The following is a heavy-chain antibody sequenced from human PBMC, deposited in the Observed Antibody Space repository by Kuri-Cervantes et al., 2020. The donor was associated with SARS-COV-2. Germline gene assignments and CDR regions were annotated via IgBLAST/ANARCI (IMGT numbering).Heavy chain of an antibody. CDR3: AKDQHGIVVVLAAIDY. CDR2: ISYDGSNK. D-gene: IGHD2-15*01. CDR1: GFTVSSNY. V-gene: IGHV3-30*18. J-gene: IGHJ4*02. Sequence: GGSLRLSCAASGFTVSSNYMSWVRQAPGKGLEWVALISYDGSNKYYADSVKGRFTISRDNSKNTLYLQMNSLRAEDTAIYYCAKDQHGIVVVLAAIDYWGQGTLVTVSS.